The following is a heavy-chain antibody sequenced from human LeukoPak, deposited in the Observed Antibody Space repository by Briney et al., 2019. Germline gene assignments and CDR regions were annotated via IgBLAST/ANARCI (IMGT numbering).Heavy chain of an antibody. D-gene: IGHD6-19*01. CDR3: AATVAGSKHFDY. CDR2: ILTSGST. J-gene: IGHJ4*02. CDR1: GGSISSYY. Sequence: PSETLSLTCTVSGGSISSYYWSWIRQPAGKGLEWIGRILTSGSTNYNPSHKSRVTMSVDTSKNQFSLKLSSVTAADMAMYYCAATVAGSKHFDYWGQGSLVTVSS. V-gene: IGHV4-4*07.